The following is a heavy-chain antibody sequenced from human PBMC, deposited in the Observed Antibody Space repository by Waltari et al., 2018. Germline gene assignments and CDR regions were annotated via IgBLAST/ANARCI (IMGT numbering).Heavy chain of an antibody. V-gene: IGHV4-39*01. CDR2: IYYSGST. CDR3: GVGQLVRDWYFDL. Sequence: QLQLQESGPGLVKPSETLSLTCTVSGGSISSSSYYWGWIRQPPGKGLEWIGSIYYSGSTYYNPSLKSRVTISVDTSKNQFSLKLSSVTAADTAVYYCGVGQLVRDWYFDLWGRGTLVTVSS. CDR1: GGSISSSSYY. J-gene: IGHJ2*01. D-gene: IGHD6-6*01.